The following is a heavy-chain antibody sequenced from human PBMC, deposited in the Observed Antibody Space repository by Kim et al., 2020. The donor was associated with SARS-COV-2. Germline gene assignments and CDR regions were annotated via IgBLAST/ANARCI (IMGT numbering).Heavy chain of an antibody. J-gene: IGHJ4*02. D-gene: IGHD3-3*01. CDR3: ATGRSGPPQN. CDR2: ISSSGSYT. Sequence: GGSLRLSCAASGFTFSDYYMGWIRQAPGKGLEWVSYISSSGSYTNYADSVKGRFTISRNNAKNSLYLQMSSLRVEDTAMYYCATGRSGPPQNWGQGTLVTVSS. V-gene: IGHV3-11*05. CDR1: GFTFSDYY.